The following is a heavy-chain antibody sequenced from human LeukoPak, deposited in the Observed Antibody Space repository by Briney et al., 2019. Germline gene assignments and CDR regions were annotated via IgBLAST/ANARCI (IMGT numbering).Heavy chain of an antibody. CDR2: IYYSGST. CDR1: GGSISSYY. CDR3: ARHLRNSYGYVYYYYMDV. D-gene: IGHD5-18*01. J-gene: IGHJ6*03. Sequence: PSETLSLTCTVSGGSISSYYWSWIRQPPGKGLEWIGYIYYSGSTNYNPSLKSRVTISVDTSKNQFSLKLSSVTAADTAVYYCARHLRNSYGYVYYYYMDVWGKGTTVTVSS. V-gene: IGHV4-59*08.